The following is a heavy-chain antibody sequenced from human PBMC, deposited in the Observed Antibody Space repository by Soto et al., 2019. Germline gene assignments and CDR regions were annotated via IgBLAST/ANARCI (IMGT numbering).Heavy chain of an antibody. Sequence: ASVKVSCKASGGTFSSYTISWVRQAPGQGLEWMGRIIPILGIANYAQKFQGRVTITADKSTSTAYMERSSLRSEDTAVYYGARFPTNSSGPPLYYYYGMDVWGQGTTVTVSS. CDR1: GGTFSSYT. D-gene: IGHD6-19*01. CDR3: ARFPTNSSGPPLYYYYGMDV. V-gene: IGHV1-69*02. CDR2: IIPILGIA. J-gene: IGHJ6*02.